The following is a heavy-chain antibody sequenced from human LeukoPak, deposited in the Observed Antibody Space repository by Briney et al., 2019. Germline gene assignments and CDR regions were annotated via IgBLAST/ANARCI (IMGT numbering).Heavy chain of an antibody. D-gene: IGHD3-22*01. J-gene: IGHJ4*02. V-gene: IGHV4-4*07. CDR1: GGSFSGYY. CDR2: IYTSGST. Sequence: PSETLSLTCAVYGGSFSGYYWSWIRQPAGKGLEWIGRIYTSGSTNYNPSLKSRVTISVDTSKNQFSLKLSSVTAADTAVYYCARDRRYDTIIDYWGQGTLVTVSS. CDR3: ARDRRYDTIIDY.